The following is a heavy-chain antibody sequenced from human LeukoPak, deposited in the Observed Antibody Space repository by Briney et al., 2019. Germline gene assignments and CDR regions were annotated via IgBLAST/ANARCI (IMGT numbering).Heavy chain of an antibody. Sequence: SXTLSLTCAVSGYSISSDYYGGWIRPPPEKGLEWIGTIFHSGSTYYSPSLKSRVTMSVDTSKNQFSLKLSSVTAADTAMYYCARHSQWGVIPWTFDIWGQGTMVTVSS. V-gene: IGHV4-38-2*01. CDR2: IFHSGST. CDR1: GYSISSDYY. D-gene: IGHD3-16*02. CDR3: ARHSQWGVIPWTFDI. J-gene: IGHJ3*02.